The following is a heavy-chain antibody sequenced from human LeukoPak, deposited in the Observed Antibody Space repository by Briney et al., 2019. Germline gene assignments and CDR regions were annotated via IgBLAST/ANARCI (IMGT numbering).Heavy chain of an antibody. Sequence: GGSLRLSCAASGFTFSHAWMSWVRQAPGKGLEWVCHIKGTPAGGTTDCAAPVKGRFTISRDDSKNTLFLQLNSLRAEDTAVYYCARDSSGYQWGQGTLVTVSS. CDR2: IKGTPAGGTT. J-gene: IGHJ4*02. CDR3: ARDSSGYQ. CDR1: GFTFSHAW. D-gene: IGHD3-22*01. V-gene: IGHV3-15*01.